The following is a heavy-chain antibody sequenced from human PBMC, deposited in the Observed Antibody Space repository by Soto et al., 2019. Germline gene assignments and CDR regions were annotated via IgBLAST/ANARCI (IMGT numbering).Heavy chain of an antibody. CDR2: ISHDGSHE. V-gene: IGHV3-30-3*01. Sequence: QGQLLESGGGVVQPGRSLRLSCAASGLSFSSSAMHWVRQAPGKGLEWVAMISHDGSHEYYGDSVKGRFSVSRDNSHNSRHLQLNSLRVADTAVYFSATNSAHRLARGGLGPWGQGTLVTVSP. CDR1: GLSFSSSA. CDR3: ATNSAHRLARGGLGP. D-gene: IGHD1-26*01. J-gene: IGHJ5*02.